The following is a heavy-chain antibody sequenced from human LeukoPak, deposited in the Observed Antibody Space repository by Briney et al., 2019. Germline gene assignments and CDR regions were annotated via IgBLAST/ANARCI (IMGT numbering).Heavy chain of an antibody. CDR3: ARGDDSSGYFDY. Sequence: GASVKVSCKASGYTFTSYDINWMRQATGQGLEWMGWMNPNSGSTGYAQKVQGRVTMTRNTSISTAYMELSSLRSEDTAVYYCARGDDSSGYFDYWGQGTLVTVSS. CDR1: GYTFTSYD. J-gene: IGHJ4*02. CDR2: MNPNSGST. V-gene: IGHV1-8*01. D-gene: IGHD3-22*01.